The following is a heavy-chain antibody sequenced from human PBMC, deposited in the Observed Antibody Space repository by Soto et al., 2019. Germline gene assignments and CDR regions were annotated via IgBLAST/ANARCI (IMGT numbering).Heavy chain of an antibody. CDR2: MGYNGFT. Sequence: QVQLQESGPGLVKPSETLSLTCTISGGPMNNYYCSWFRQPRGQGLEWIGYMGYNGFTRYNPSLRSRVSISLDTAKNQFSLNLGSVTAAYTALYYCARQGFGELHGLVDVWGQGITVTVSS. V-gene: IGHV4-59*08. CDR1: GGPMNNYY. CDR3: ARQGFGELHGLVDV. J-gene: IGHJ6*01. D-gene: IGHD3-10*01.